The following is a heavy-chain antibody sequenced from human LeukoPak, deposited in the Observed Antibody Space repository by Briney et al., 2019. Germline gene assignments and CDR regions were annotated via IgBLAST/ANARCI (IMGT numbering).Heavy chain of an antibody. V-gene: IGHV4-39*07. Sequence: PSETLSLTCTVSGGSISSSSYYWGWIRQPPGKGLEWIGSIYYSGSTYYNPSLKSRVTISVDTSKNQFSLKLSSVTAADTAVYYCARGRPYTVAARGGWFDPWGQGTLVTVSS. D-gene: IGHD6-6*01. CDR1: GGSISSSSYY. J-gene: IGHJ5*02. CDR2: IYYSGST. CDR3: ARGRPYTVAARGGWFDP.